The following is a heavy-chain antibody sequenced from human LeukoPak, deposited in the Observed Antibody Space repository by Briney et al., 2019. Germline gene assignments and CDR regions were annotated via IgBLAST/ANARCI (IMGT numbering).Heavy chain of an antibody. CDR2: IYYSGTT. J-gene: IGHJ6*02. V-gene: IGHV4-31*03. CDR3: ARAACSSTSCYAGYYYGMDV. CDR1: GDSISSGGSY. D-gene: IGHD2-2*01. Sequence: SQTLSLTCTVSGDSISSGGSYWSWTRQHPGEGLEWIVYIYYSGTTNYSPSLKSRVTISVDPSKNQFSLKLSSVTAADTAVYYCARAACSSTSCYAGYYYGMDVWGQGTTVTVSS.